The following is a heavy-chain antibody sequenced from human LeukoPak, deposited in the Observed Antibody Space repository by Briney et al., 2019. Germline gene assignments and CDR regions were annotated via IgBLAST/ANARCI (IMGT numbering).Heavy chain of an antibody. D-gene: IGHD1-1*01. CDR2: MYTGGET. Sequence: GGSLRLSCAVSGFTVSRNYMTWVRQAPGKGLEWVSVMYTGGETYYADSVRARFTISRDNSKNTLYLQMNSLRAEDSAVYYCARDRIQLGLDVWGQATMVTVCS. J-gene: IGHJ3*01. CDR3: ARDRIQLGLDV. V-gene: IGHV3-66*01. CDR1: GFTVSRNY.